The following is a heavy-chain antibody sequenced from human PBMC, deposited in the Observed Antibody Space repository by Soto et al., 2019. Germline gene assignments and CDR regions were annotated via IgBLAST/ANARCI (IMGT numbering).Heavy chain of an antibody. Sequence: SGPELGNHKQSLTLACTFWGFSLSTSRMCVSWIRQPPGKALEWLALIDWDDDKYYSTSLKTRLTISKDTSKNQVVLTMTNMDPVDTATYYCARIRYSSGWYYFDYWGQGTLVTVSS. CDR2: IDWDDDK. CDR1: GFSLSTSRMC. J-gene: IGHJ4*02. D-gene: IGHD6-19*01. V-gene: IGHV2-70*01. CDR3: ARIRYSSGWYYFDY.